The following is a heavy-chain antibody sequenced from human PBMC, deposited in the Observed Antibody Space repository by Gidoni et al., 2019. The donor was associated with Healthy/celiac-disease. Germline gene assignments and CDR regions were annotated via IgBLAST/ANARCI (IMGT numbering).Heavy chain of an antibody. V-gene: IGHV4-59*01. CDR1: GGSISSYY. J-gene: IGHJ5*02. Sequence: QVQLQESGPGLVKPSETLSLTCTVSGGSISSYYWSWIRQPPGKGLEWIGYIYYSGSTNYNPSLKSRVTISVDTSKNQFSLKLSSVTAADTAVYYCARMGYCSSTSCYSPGEGWFDPWGQGTLVTVSS. D-gene: IGHD2-2*01. CDR2: IYYSGST. CDR3: ARMGYCSSTSCYSPGEGWFDP.